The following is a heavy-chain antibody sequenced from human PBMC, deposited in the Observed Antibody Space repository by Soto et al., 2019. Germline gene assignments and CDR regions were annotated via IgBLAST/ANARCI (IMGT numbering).Heavy chain of an antibody. CDR1: GYTFTSYD. V-gene: IGHV1-8*01. Sequence: QVQLVQSGAEVKKPGASVKVSCKASGYTFTSYDINWVRQATGQGLEWMGWMNPNSGNTGYAQKFQGRVTMTRNTSISKAKWSLSSLKFEDPAVYYCARGPKNLHYFDWKGRGPFASWGQGPWSPSPQ. CDR3: ARGPKNLHYFDWKGRGPFAS. J-gene: IGHJ4*02. CDR2: MNPNSGNT. D-gene: IGHD3-9*01.